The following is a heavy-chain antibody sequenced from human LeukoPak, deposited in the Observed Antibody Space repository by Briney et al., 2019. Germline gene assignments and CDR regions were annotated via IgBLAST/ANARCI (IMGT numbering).Heavy chain of an antibody. CDR3: ASPHIVVVPAALTSSDFDP. D-gene: IGHD2-2*01. Sequence: GGSLRLSCAASGFTFSSYSMNWVRQAPGKGLEWVSSISTSTSYIYYADSVKGRFTISRDNSKNTLYLQMNSLRAEDTAVYYCASPHIVVVPAALTSSDFDPWGQGTLVTVSS. CDR1: GFTFSSYS. CDR2: ISTSTSYI. J-gene: IGHJ5*02. V-gene: IGHV3-21*01.